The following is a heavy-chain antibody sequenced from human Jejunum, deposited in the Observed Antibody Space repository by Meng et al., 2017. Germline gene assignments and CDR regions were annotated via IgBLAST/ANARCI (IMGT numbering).Heavy chain of an antibody. D-gene: IGHD2-21*02. Sequence: GGSLRLSCAASGITVSNNYMSWVRQAPGKGLEWVSVIYSNGNTYYTDSVKGRFTISRHNSKNTLYLQMNSLRAEDTAMYYCARGTYCGGDCYSDWGQGTLVTVS. CDR3: ARGTYCGGDCYSD. J-gene: IGHJ4*02. CDR1: GITVSNNY. V-gene: IGHV3-53*04. CDR2: IYSNGNT.